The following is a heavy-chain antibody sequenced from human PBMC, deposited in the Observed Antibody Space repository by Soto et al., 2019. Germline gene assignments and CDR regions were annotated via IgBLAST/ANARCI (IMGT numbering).Heavy chain of an antibody. D-gene: IGHD3-3*01. CDR1: GFTFSSHG. V-gene: IGHV3-30*18. CDR3: AKLRVLEWEVQESDY. Sequence: VHLVESGGGVVQPGRSLRLSCAASGFTFSSHGMHWIRQAPGKGLEWVAVIPYDGSDQYYAGSVKGRFSISRDNSKNTLYLQMNSLRAEDTAVYYCAKLRVLEWEVQESDYWGQGTLVSVSS. J-gene: IGHJ4*02. CDR2: IPYDGSDQ.